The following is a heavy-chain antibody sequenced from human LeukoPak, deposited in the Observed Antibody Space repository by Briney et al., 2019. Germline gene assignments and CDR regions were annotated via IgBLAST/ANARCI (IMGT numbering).Heavy chain of an antibody. D-gene: IGHD6-19*01. J-gene: IGHJ6*03. CDR1: GYTFTSYG. V-gene: IGHV1-69*13. CDR2: IIPIFGTA. CDR3: AREVPGIAVNIVGPLRYYMEV. Sequence: SVKVSCKTSGYTFTSYGISWVRQAPGQGLEWMGGIIPIFGTANYAQKFQGRVTITADESTSTAYMELSSLRSEDTAVYYCAREVPGIAVNIVGPLRYYMEVWGKGTTVTVSS.